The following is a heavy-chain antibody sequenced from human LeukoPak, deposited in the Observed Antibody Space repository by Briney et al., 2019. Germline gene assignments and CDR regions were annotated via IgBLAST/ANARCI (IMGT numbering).Heavy chain of an antibody. V-gene: IGHV4-38-2*02. CDR1: GYSISSGYY. D-gene: IGHD3-22*01. CDR2: IFHIGST. J-gene: IGHJ4*02. Sequence: SETLSLTCTVSGYSISSGYYWGWIRQPPGKGLEWIGSIFHIGSTYYNPSLKSRVTMSVDTSKNKFSLKVSSVTAADTAVYYCARLEGQAMIVVVFAGYFDYWGQGTRLTVSS. CDR3: ARLEGQAMIVVVFAGYFDY.